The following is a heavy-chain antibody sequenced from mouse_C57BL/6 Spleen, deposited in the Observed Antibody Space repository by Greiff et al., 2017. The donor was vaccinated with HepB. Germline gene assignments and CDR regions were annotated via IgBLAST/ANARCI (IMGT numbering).Heavy chain of an antibody. CDR3: AREGNYYGSGFAY. Sequence: QVQPQQSGPELVKPGASVKISCKASGYAFSSSWMNWVKQRPGKGLEWIGRIYPGDGDTNYNGKFKGKATLTADKSSSTAYMQLSSLTSEDSAVYFCAREGNYYGSGFAYWGQGTLVTVSA. CDR1: GYAFSSSW. V-gene: IGHV1-82*01. J-gene: IGHJ3*01. CDR2: IYPGDGDT. D-gene: IGHD1-1*01.